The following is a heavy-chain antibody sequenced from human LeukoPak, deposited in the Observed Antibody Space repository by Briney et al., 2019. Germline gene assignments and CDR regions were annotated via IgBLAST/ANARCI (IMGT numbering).Heavy chain of an antibody. CDR3: ARSGYSYGYGYYYYYMDV. Sequence: LSLTCAVYGGSFSDYYMNWIRQAPGKGLEWVSYISGSGSTIYYADSVKGRFTISRDKAKNSLYLQMNSLRAEDTAVYYCARSGYSYGYGYYYYYMDVWGKGTTVTVSS. CDR2: ISGSGSTI. V-gene: IGHV3-11*04. D-gene: IGHD5-18*01. J-gene: IGHJ6*03. CDR1: GGSFSDYY.